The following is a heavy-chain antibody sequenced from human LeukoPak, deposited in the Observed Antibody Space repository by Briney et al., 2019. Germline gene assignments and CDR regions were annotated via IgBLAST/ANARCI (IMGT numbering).Heavy chain of an antibody. CDR3: AKEEYSGSLLTLDY. CDR2: ISGSDGST. J-gene: IGHJ4*02. D-gene: IGHD1-26*01. V-gene: IGHV3-23*01. Sequence: PGGSLRLSRAASGFTISSYGMSWVRQAPGKGPEWVSAISGSDGSTYYADSVKGRFTISRDNSKNTLYLQLNSLRAEDTAVYYCAKEEYSGSLLTLDYWGQGTLVTVSS. CDR1: GFTISSYG.